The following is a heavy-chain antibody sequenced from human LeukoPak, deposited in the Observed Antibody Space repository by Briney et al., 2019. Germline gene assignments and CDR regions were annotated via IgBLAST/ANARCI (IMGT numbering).Heavy chain of an antibody. CDR2: ISSSSSYI. CDR3: ANYDFWSGYYYFDY. Sequence: GGSLRLSCAASGFTFSSYSMNWVRQAPGKGLEWVSSISSSSSYIYYADSVKGRFTISRDNAKNSLYLQMNSLRAEDTAVYYCANYDFWSGYYYFDYWGQGTLVTVSS. D-gene: IGHD3-3*01. CDR1: GFTFSSYS. V-gene: IGHV3-21*04. J-gene: IGHJ4*02.